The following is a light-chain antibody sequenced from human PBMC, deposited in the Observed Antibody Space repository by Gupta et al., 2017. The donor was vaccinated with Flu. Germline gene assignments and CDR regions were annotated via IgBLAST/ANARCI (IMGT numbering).Light chain of an antibody. J-gene: IGLJ2*01. CDR3: SSYTSGSTPAVA. V-gene: IGLV2-14*04. Sequence: TIPCIGITSDVGGYNSVSWYQQRPGTAPKLMIYDVTNRPSGISNRFSGSKSGNTASLTIPGLQAEDEADYYCSSYTSGSTPAVAFRGGTRL. CDR1: TSDVGGYNS. CDR2: DVT.